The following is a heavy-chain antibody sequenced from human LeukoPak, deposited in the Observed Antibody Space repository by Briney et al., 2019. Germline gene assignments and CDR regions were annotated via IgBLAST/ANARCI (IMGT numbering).Heavy chain of an antibody. V-gene: IGHV4-34*01. CDR1: GESFSPYF. Sequence: SETLSLTCAVYGESFSPYFWTWIRQPPGKGLEWIGEINHSGSTNYNPSLKSRVTISVDTSKNQFSLKLSSVTAADTAVYYCARLSLLWFGELEGRDYWGQGTLVTVSS. D-gene: IGHD3-10*01. CDR2: INHSGST. CDR3: ARLSLLWFGELEGRDY. J-gene: IGHJ4*02.